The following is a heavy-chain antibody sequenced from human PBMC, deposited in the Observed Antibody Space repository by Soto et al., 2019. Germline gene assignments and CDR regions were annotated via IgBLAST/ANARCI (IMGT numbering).Heavy chain of an antibody. D-gene: IGHD1-1*01. CDR1: GGSVSGGSYF. J-gene: IGHJ4*02. V-gene: IGHV4-61*01. CDR2: FYYSGST. Sequence: SETLSLTCTVSGGSVSGGSYFWSWARQPPGKGLEWIGYFYYSGSTKYNPSLRSRVTILEDTSKNQFSLKLNSVTAADTAVYYCAREGRMGTFDYWGQGALVTVS. CDR3: AREGRMGTFDY.